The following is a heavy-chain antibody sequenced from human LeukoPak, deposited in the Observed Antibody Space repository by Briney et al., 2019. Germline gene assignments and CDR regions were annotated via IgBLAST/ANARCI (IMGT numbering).Heavy chain of an antibody. D-gene: IGHD3-3*01. Sequence: SVKVSCKASGGTFSSYAISWVRQAPGQGLEWMGRIIPIFGIANYAQKFQGRVTITADKSTSTAYMELSSLRSEDTAVYYCARGRYDSEYYYYYGMDVWGQGTRSPSP. J-gene: IGHJ6*02. V-gene: IGHV1-69*04. CDR2: IIPIFGIA. CDR3: ARGRYDSEYYYYYGMDV. CDR1: GGTFSSYA.